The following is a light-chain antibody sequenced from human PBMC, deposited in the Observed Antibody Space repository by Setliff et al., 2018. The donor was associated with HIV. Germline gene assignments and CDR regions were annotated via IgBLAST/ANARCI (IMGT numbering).Light chain of an antibody. J-gene: IGLJ3*02. CDR3: FLSYSGARRV. V-gene: IGLV7-46*01. Sequence: QTVVTQEPSLTVSPGGTVTLTCGSSTGAVTSGLYPYWFQQKPGQAPRTLIYDTSNKHSWTPARFSGSLLGGKAAPTLSGAQPEDEADYYCFLSYSGARRVFGGGTKVTVL. CDR2: DTS. CDR1: TGAVTSGLY.